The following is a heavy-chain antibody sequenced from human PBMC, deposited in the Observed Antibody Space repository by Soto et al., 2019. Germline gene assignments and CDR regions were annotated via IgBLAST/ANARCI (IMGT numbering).Heavy chain of an antibody. CDR3: ARNVVAGTSSYYFDY. Sequence: SETLSLTCSVSGGSISSSSYYWGWIRQPPGKGLEWVGSINYSGSSHYNPSLKSRVTISVDTSKNQFSLKLSSVTAADTAVYYCARNVVAGTSSYYFDYWGQGTLVTVFS. J-gene: IGHJ4*02. V-gene: IGHV4-39*01. CDR2: INYSGSS. D-gene: IGHD2-21*01. CDR1: GGSISSSSYY.